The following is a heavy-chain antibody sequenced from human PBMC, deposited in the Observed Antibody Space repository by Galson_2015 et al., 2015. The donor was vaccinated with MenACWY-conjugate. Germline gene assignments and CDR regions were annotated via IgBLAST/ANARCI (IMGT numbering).Heavy chain of an antibody. CDR3: AKHGDPTIWPPFDF. CDR2: IYPGDSQT. Sequence: QSGAEVKKPGESLKISCRGSGYSFSTYWIAWVRQMPGKGLEWMGMIYPGDSQTRYSPSFQGQVTISADKSISTAYLQWNSLGASDPATFYCAKHGDPTIWPPFDFGGQGTLVPVSS. CDR1: GYSFSTYW. J-gene: IGHJ4*02. D-gene: IGHD1-26*01. V-gene: IGHV5-51*01.